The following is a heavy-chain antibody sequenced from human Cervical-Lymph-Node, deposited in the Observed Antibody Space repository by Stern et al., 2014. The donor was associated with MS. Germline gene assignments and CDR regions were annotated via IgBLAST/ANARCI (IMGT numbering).Heavy chain of an antibody. Sequence: EVQLVESGGGLVKPGGSLRLSCAASGFTFNNHAMNWVRQAPGQGLEWVSSINPRKTNLYYADSVRGRFTISRDNAQNLMYLQMNSLTIEDTAVYYCARINSKILYGMDVWGPGTTVTVSS. CDR2: INPRKTNL. CDR1: GFTFNNHA. CDR3: ARINSKILYGMDV. V-gene: IGHV3-21*06. J-gene: IGHJ6*02.